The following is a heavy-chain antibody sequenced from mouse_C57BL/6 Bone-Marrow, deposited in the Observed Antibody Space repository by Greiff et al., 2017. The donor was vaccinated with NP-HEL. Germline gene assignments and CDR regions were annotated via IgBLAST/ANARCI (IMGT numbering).Heavy chain of an antibody. CDR3: ARYGSSYDWYFDV. D-gene: IGHD1-1*01. J-gene: IGHJ1*03. CDR1: GYTFTSYW. V-gene: IGHV1-55*01. Sequence: QVQLQQPGAELVKPGASVKMSCKASGYTFTSYWITWVQQRPGQGLEWIGDIYPGSGSTNYNEKFKSTATLTVDTSSSTAYMQISSLTSEYSAVYDCARYGSSYDWYFDVWGTGTTVTVSS. CDR2: IYPGSGST.